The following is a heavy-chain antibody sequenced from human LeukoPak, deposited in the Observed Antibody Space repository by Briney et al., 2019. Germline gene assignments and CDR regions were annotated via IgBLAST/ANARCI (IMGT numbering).Heavy chain of an antibody. J-gene: IGHJ5*02. CDR3: ARDRGYGGHPRWFDP. D-gene: IGHD5-12*01. CDR1: GFTVSSNY. Sequence: GGSLRLSCAASGFTVSSNYMSWVRQAPGKGLEWVSVIYSGGSTYYADSVKGRFIISRDNAKNSVYLQMNSLRAEDTAVYYCARDRGYGGHPRWFDPWGQGTQVNGSS. CDR2: IYSGGST. V-gene: IGHV3-53*01.